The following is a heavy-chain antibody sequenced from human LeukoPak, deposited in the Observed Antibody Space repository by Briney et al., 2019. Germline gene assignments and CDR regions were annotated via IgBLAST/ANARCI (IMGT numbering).Heavy chain of an antibody. D-gene: IGHD3-16*01. CDR1: GFTFSRTW. V-gene: IGHV3-7*01. J-gene: IGHJ5*01. CDR3: ARDPDSDNAWGWFDS. CDR2: INGDGSEE. Sequence: HPGGSLRLSCAASGFTFSRTWMSWVRRSPGKGLEWVANINGDGSEEYYVDSVKGRFTISRANARSSLYLQMNSLRAEDTAVYYCARDPDSDNAWGWFDSWGQGTVVTVSS.